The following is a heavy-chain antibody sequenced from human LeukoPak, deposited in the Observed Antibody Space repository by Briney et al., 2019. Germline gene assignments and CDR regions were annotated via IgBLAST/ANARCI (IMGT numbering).Heavy chain of an antibody. V-gene: IGHV3-23*01. J-gene: IGHJ4*02. Sequence: PGGSLRLSCTASGFSLSNYAMSWVRQAPGKGPEWVSSISGSAGGAYYADSVKGRFTIPRDNSKNTLYLQMHSLRAEDTAVYYYATEYHCTYWGQGTLVTVSS. D-gene: IGHD2-8*01. CDR1: GFSLSNYA. CDR3: ATEYHCTY. CDR2: ISGSAGGA.